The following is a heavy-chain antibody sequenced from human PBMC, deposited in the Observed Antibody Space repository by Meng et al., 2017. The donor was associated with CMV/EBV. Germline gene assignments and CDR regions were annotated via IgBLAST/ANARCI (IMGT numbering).Heavy chain of an antibody. V-gene: IGHV3-53*05. CDR3: ARGVVVPAAISVRVISVLGYYYYGMDV. CDR1: GFTVSGNH. J-gene: IGHJ6*02. Sequence: GESLKISCAASGFTVSGNHMSWVRQAPGKGLEWISVIYNDDSTHYVDSVKGRFTISRDNSKNTLYLQMNSLRAEDTAVYYCARGVVVPAAISVRVISVLGYYYYGMDVWGQGTTVTVSS. CDR2: IYNDDST. D-gene: IGHD2-2*01.